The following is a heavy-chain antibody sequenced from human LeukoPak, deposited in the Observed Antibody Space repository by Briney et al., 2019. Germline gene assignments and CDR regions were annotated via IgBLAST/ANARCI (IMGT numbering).Heavy chain of an antibody. CDR1: GGSISSSSYY. CDR2: IYYSGST. Sequence: PSETLSLTCTVSGGSISSSSYYWGWIRQPPGKGLEWIGSIYYSGSTYYNLSLKSRVTISVATSKNQFSLKLSSVTAADTAVYYCARRKSDIVVVPAAIWFDPWGQGTLVTVSS. V-gene: IGHV4-39*01. J-gene: IGHJ5*02. CDR3: ARRKSDIVVVPAAIWFDP. D-gene: IGHD2-2*01.